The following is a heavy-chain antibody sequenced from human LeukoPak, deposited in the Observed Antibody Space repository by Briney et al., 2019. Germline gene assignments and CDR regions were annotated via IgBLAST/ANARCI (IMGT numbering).Heavy chain of an antibody. Sequence: SETLSLTCTVSGDSINNYYWSWIRQPPGKGLEWIGYIYYSGSTNYNPSLKSRVTISVDTSKNQFSLKLSSVTAADTAVYYCARGGEDIVLMVYAATRDMDVWGKGTTVTVSS. CDR1: GDSINNYY. D-gene: IGHD2-8*01. CDR3: ARGGEDIVLMVYAATRDMDV. CDR2: IYYSGST. J-gene: IGHJ6*03. V-gene: IGHV4-59*12.